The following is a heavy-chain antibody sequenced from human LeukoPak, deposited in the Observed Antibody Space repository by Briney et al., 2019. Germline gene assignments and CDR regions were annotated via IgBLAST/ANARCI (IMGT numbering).Heavy chain of an antibody. J-gene: IGHJ4*02. CDR3: ATTKVVTRDFDY. CDR2: SYHIGTT. V-gene: IGHV4-38-2*01. Sequence: SETLSLTCALSGYSIRIAYYLGWIRHPPGKGLEWIGSSYHIGTTYYSPSLKSRVTISLNTSKSQSSLKLTSVTAADTAVYYCATTKVVTRDFDYWGQGTLVTVSS. D-gene: IGHD4-23*01. CDR1: GYSIRIAYY.